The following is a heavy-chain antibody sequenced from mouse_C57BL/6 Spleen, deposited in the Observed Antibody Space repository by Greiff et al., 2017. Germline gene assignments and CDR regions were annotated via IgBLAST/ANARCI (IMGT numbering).Heavy chain of an antibody. V-gene: IGHV1-61*01. CDR2: IYPSDSET. CDR3: ARGDFWYVDV. Sequence: QVQLQQPGAELVRPGSSVKLSCKASGYTFTSYWMDWVKQRPGQGLEWIGNIYPSDSETHYNQKFKDKATLTVDKSSSTAYMRLSSLTSEDYAVYYCARGDFWYVDVWGTGTTVTVSS. J-gene: IGHJ1*03. CDR1: GYTFTSYW. D-gene: IGHD3-3*01.